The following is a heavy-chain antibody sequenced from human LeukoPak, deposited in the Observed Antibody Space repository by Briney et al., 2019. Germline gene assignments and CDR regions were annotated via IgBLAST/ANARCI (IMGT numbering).Heavy chain of an antibody. CDR2: IRYDGSYK. CDR1: GFTFSNCG. J-gene: IGHJ4*02. Sequence: SGGSLRLSCAASGFTFSNCGMHWVRQAPGKGLEWVAFIRYDGSYKYYADSVKGRFTISRDNSKNTLYLQMNSLRAEDTAVYYCAKEFDYWGQGTLVTVSS. CDR3: AKEFDY. V-gene: IGHV3-30*02.